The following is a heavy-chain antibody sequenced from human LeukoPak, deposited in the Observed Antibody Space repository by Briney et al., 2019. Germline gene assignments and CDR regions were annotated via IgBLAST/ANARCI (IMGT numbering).Heavy chain of an antibody. CDR1: GGSISNYY. V-gene: IGHV4-59*08. CDR3: ARAWYDILTGHFDY. CDR2: IYYSGST. Sequence: SETLSLTCTVSGGSISNYYWSWIRQPPGKGLEWIGYIYYSGSTYYNPSLKSRVTISVDTSKNQFSLKLSSVTAADTAVYYCARAWYDILTGHFDYWGQGTLVTVSS. D-gene: IGHD3-9*01. J-gene: IGHJ4*02.